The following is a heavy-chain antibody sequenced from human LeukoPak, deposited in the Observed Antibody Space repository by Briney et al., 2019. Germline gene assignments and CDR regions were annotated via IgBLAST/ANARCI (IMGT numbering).Heavy chain of an antibody. Sequence: GGSLRLSCAASGFTFINYDMHWVRQVTGKGLEWVSAIGTAGDTYYPGSVKGRFTISRENAKNSLYLQMNSLRAGDTAVYYCARKSPSGQTDYWGQGTLVTVSS. D-gene: IGHD6-19*01. CDR2: IGTAGDT. CDR3: ARKSPSGQTDY. V-gene: IGHV3-13*01. CDR1: GFTFINYD. J-gene: IGHJ4*02.